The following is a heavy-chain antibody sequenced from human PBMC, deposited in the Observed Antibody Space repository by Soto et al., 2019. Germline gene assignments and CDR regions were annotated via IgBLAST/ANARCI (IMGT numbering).Heavy chain of an antibody. CDR1: GFTFSDYY. D-gene: IGHD6-19*01. Sequence: GGSLRLSCAASGFTFSDYYMSWIRQAPGKGLEWVSYISSSGSTIYYADSVKGRFTISRDNAKNSLYLQMNSLRAEDTAVYYCARPQWQPEDNLSNWGQGTLVTVSS. J-gene: IGHJ4*02. V-gene: IGHV3-11*01. CDR2: ISSSGSTI. CDR3: ARPQWQPEDNLSN.